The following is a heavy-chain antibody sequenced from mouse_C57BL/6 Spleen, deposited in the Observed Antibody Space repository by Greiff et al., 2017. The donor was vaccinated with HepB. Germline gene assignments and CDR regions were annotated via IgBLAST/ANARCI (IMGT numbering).Heavy chain of an antibody. D-gene: IGHD4-1*01. CDR2: ISNGGGST. V-gene: IGHV5-12*01. CDR3: ARHRTGYFDY. J-gene: IGHJ2*01. CDR1: GFTFSDYY. Sequence: VQVVESGGGLVQPGGSLKLSCAASGFTFSDYYMYWVRQTPEKRLEWVAYISNGGGSTYYPDTVKGRFTISRDNAKNTLYLQMSRLKSEDTAMYYCARHRTGYFDYWGQGTTLTVSS.